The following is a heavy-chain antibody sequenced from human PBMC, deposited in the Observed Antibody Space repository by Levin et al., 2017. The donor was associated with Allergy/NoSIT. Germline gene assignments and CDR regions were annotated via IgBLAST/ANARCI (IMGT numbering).Heavy chain of an antibody. J-gene: IGHJ2*01. CDR2: IIPIFGTA. V-gene: IGHV1-69*13. D-gene: IGHD5-12*01. Sequence: SVKVSCKASGGTFSSYAISWVRQAPGQGLEWMGGIIPIFGTANYAQKFQGRVTITADESTSTAYMELSSLRSEDTAVYYCARESGYSGYDRDWYFDLWGRGTLVTVSS. CDR1: GGTFSSYA. CDR3: ARESGYSGYDRDWYFDL.